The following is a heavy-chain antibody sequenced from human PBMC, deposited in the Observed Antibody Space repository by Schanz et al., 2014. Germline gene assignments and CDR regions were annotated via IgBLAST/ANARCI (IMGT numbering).Heavy chain of an antibody. Sequence: QVQLVQSGAEVKKPGASVKLSCKASGYIFGSHGMTWVRQAPGQGPELMGWINAHTGNTQYAQKFQGRVNMTRDTVTTTVHLELTRLRTDDTAIYYCARVHIATYHYNRPGAFDIWGQGTRVTVSS. CDR3: ARVHIATYHYNRPGAFDI. V-gene: IGHV1-18*01. D-gene: IGHD3-10*01. CDR2: INAHTGNT. CDR1: GYIFGSHG. J-gene: IGHJ3*02.